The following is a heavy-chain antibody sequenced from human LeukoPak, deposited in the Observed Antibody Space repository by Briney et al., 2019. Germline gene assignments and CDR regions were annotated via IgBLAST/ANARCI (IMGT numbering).Heavy chain of an antibody. CDR3: ARRYYDFWSGQTDY. J-gene: IGHJ4*02. Sequence: VSVKVSCKASGYTFTSYGISWVRQAPGQGLEWMGWISAYNGNTNYAQKLQGRVTMTTDTSTSTAYMELRSLRSDDTVVYYCARRYYDFWSGQTDYWGQGTLVTVSS. D-gene: IGHD3-3*01. CDR1: GYTFTSYG. V-gene: IGHV1-18*01. CDR2: ISAYNGNT.